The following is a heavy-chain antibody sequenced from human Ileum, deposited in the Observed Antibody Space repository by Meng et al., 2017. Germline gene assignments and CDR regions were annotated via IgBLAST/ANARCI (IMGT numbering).Heavy chain of an antibody. J-gene: IGHJ4*02. CDR1: GDSIRYSSYY. CDR3: ARPAVTTALGGFDY. V-gene: IGHV4-39*01. D-gene: IGHD3-16*01. Sequence: QLQLQESGPGLVKPSETLSRTCAVSGDSIRYSSYYWGWVRQPPGQGLEWIGSIYYNGNTYYSPSLKSRASISVDTSKNQFSLKLSSVTAADTAVYYCARPAVTTALGGFDYWGQGTLVTVSS. CDR2: IYYNGNT.